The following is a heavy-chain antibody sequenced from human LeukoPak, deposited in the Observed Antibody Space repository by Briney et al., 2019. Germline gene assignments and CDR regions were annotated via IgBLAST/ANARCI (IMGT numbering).Heavy chain of an antibody. CDR3: AKGGATVIDY. D-gene: IGHD4-17*01. V-gene: IGHV3-7*01. Sequence: GGSLRLSCVASEFTLSNHWMSWVRQAPGEGLEWVANIREDGREMFYVDSVKGRFTISRDNAKNTLYLQMNSLRAEDTAVYYCAKGGATVIDYWGQGTLVTVSS. J-gene: IGHJ4*02. CDR2: IREDGREM. CDR1: EFTLSNHW.